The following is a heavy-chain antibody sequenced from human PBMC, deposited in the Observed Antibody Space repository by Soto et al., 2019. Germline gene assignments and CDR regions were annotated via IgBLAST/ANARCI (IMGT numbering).Heavy chain of an antibody. CDR2: MSGSGDSI. D-gene: IGHD7-27*01. Sequence: DVQVLESGGDLVQPGESLRLSCAASGFTFSNYAMTWVRQAPGKGLEWVSTMSGSGDSIYYAESVKGRFTISRDNSKNTLYLQMNSLRADDWAVYYCATGRQMGYWGQGTLVIVSS. J-gene: IGHJ4*02. CDR1: GFTFSNYA. CDR3: ATGRQMGY. V-gene: IGHV3-23*01.